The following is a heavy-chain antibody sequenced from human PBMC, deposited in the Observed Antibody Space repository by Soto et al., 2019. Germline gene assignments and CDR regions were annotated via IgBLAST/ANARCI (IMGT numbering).Heavy chain of an antibody. V-gene: IGHV3-9*01. Sequence: GGSLRLSCAASGFTFDDYAMHWVRQAPGKGLEWVSGISWNSGSIGYADSVKGRFTISRDNAKNSLYLQMNSLRAEDTALYYCAILPSVVRNAFDIWGQGTMVTVSS. CDR2: ISWNSGSI. J-gene: IGHJ3*02. CDR1: GFTFDDYA. CDR3: AILPSVVRNAFDI. D-gene: IGHD2-15*01.